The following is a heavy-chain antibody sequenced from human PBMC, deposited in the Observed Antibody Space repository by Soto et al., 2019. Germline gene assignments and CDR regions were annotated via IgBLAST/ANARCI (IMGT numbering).Heavy chain of an antibody. D-gene: IGHD2-2*02. CDR1: GFTFSSYG. Sequence: GGSLRLSCAASGFTFSSYGMHWVRQAPGRGLEWVAVISYDGSNNYYADSVKGRFTISRDNSKNTLYLQMNSLRAEDTAVYYCAKEARTPAAIGEYYHYYGMDVWGQGTTVTVSS. CDR2: ISYDGSNN. V-gene: IGHV3-30*18. CDR3: AKEARTPAAIGEYYHYYGMDV. J-gene: IGHJ6*02.